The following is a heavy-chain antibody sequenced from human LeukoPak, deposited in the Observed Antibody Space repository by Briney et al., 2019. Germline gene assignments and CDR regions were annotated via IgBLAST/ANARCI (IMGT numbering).Heavy chain of an antibody. D-gene: IGHD4-11*01. CDR1: GGSISSSSYY. Sequence: SETLSLTCTVSGGSISSSSYYWGWIRQPPGKGLEWIGSIYYSGSTYYNPSLKSRVTISVDTSKNQFSLKLSSVTAADTAVYYCARHPADYTSYFGYWGQGTLVTVSS. CDR2: IYYSGST. J-gene: IGHJ4*02. V-gene: IGHV4-39*01. CDR3: ARHPADYTSYFGY.